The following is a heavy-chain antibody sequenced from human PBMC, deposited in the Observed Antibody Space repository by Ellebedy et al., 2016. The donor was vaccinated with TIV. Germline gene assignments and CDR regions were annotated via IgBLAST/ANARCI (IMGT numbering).Heavy chain of an antibody. CDR1: GYTFTSYY. D-gene: IGHD3-9*01. J-gene: IGHJ6*02. CDR3: AREFGRYYDILTGAYYYYYGMDV. Sequence: ASVKVSCXASGYTFTSYYMHWVRQAPGQGLEWMGIINPSGGSTSYAQKFQGRVTMTRDTSTSTVYMELSSLRSEDTAVYYCAREFGRYYDILTGAYYYYYGMDVWGQGTTVTVSS. V-gene: IGHV1-46*01. CDR2: INPSGGST.